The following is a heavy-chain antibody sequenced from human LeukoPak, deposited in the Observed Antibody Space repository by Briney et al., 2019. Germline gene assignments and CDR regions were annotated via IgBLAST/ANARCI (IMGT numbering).Heavy chain of an antibody. D-gene: IGHD5-12*01. CDR3: ARDPGYSGIDY. Sequence: SETLSLTCAVSGGSVNSGSHYWCWIRQPPGKGLEWIGYIYYSGSTNYNPSLKSRVTISVDTSKNQFSLNLNSVTAADTAVYYCARDPGYSGIDYRGQGTLVTVSS. V-gene: IGHV4-61*01. CDR1: GGSVNSGSHY. J-gene: IGHJ4*02. CDR2: IYYSGST.